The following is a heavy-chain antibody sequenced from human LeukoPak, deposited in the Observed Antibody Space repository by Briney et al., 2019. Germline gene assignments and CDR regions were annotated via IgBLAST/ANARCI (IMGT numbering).Heavy chain of an antibody. Sequence: PGGSLRLSCAASGFTFSSSWMHWVRQAPGKGLVWVSRISDDGSSTSYVDSVKGRFTISRDNAKNTLYLQMNSLRAEDTAVYYCAQASIAATGIFDYWGQGTPVTVSS. D-gene: IGHD6-13*01. CDR1: GFTFSSSW. CDR3: AQASIAATGIFDY. J-gene: IGHJ4*02. V-gene: IGHV3-74*01. CDR2: ISDDGSST.